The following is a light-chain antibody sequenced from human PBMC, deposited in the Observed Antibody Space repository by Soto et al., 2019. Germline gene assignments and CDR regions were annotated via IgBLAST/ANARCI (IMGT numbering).Light chain of an antibody. J-gene: IGKJ4*01. CDR1: QSVSNY. V-gene: IGKV3-11*01. CDR3: QHRYNWPPLT. CDR2: DAF. Sequence: DIVLTQSPATMSLSPGERATLSCRASQSVSNYLAWYQQKPGQAPRLLIYDAFNRATGIPPRFSGSGSGTDFTLTISSLEPEDFAFYYCQHRYNWPPLTFGGGTKVEIK.